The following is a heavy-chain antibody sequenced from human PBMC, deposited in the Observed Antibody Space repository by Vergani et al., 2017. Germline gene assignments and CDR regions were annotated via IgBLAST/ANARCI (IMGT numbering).Heavy chain of an antibody. CDR3: ARDLYYYDSSGYPPGY. CDR1: RFTFSKYD. CDR2: ISGSGDST. Sequence: EVLLLESGGGLVQPGGSLRLSCAASRFTFSKYDMTWVRQAPGKGLEWVSGISGSGDSTYYADSVKGRFTISRDNSKNTLYLQMNSLRAEDTAVYYCARDLYYYDSSGYPPGYWGQGTLVTVSS. J-gene: IGHJ4*02. D-gene: IGHD3-22*01. V-gene: IGHV3-23*01.